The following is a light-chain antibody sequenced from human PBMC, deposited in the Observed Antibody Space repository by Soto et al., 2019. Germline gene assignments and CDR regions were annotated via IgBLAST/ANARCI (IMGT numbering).Light chain of an antibody. J-gene: IGLJ3*02. CDR3: SSSTNSNTKV. CDR2: EVS. Sequence: QSALTQPASVSGSPGQSITISCTGTSNDVGGYNYVSWYQQHPGKAPKLMIYEVSNWPSGVSNRFSGSKSGNTASLTISGLQAEDEDDYYCSSSTNSNTKVFGGGTKLTVL. CDR1: SNDVGGYNY. V-gene: IGLV2-14*01.